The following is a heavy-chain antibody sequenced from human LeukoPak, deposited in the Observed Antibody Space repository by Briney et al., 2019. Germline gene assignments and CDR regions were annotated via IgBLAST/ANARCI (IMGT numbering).Heavy chain of an antibody. D-gene: IGHD2-15*01. CDR3: ARGGYCSGGTCYSYNAFDL. CDR1: GFTFRSYE. J-gene: IGHJ3*01. V-gene: IGHV3-48*03. Sequence: GGSLRLSCAASGFTFRSYEMNWVRQAPGKGLAWVSYISCSGIISYADSVKCRFTISRDNAKNSMYLHMNSLRAEDTAVYYCARGGYCSGGTCYSYNAFDLWGQGTMVTVSS. CDR2: ISCSGII.